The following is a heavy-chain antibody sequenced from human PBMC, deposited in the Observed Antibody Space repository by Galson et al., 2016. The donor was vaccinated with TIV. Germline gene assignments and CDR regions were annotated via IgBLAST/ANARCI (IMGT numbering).Heavy chain of an antibody. J-gene: IGHJ6*02. CDR3: AKEAGTDYYYGMDV. CDR2: ISRRGFNT. V-gene: IGHV3-23*01. Sequence: SLRLSCAASEFIFNSFAMSWVRQAPGKGLQWVSAISRRGFNTYYADSAKGRFTISRDNSKNTLYLQMNSVRADDTAVYYCAKEAGTDYYYGMDVWGQGTTVTVSS. D-gene: IGHD1/OR15-1a*01. CDR1: EFIFNSFA.